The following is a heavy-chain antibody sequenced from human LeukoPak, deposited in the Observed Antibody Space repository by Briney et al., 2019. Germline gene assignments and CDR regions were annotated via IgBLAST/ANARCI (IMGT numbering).Heavy chain of an antibody. D-gene: IGHD3-22*01. CDR3: ARDGYYDSSGYYANLYWYFDL. CDR1: GYTFTSYY. V-gene: IGHV1-46*01. Sequence: APVKVSCKASGYTFTSYYMHWVRQAPGQGLEWMGIINPSGGSTSYAQKFQGRVTMTRDTSTSTVYMELSSLRSEDTAVYYCARDGYYDSSGYYANLYWYFDLWGRGTLVTVSS. J-gene: IGHJ2*01. CDR2: INPSGGST.